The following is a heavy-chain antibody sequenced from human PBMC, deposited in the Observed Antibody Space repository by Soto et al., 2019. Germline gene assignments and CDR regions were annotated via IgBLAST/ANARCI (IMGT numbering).Heavy chain of an antibody. D-gene: IGHD6-13*01. CDR1: GGSISSSSYY. CDR2: IYYSGST. V-gene: IGHV4-39*01. CDR3: ARGAAAGPRHDAFDI. Sequence: QLQLQESGPGLVKPSETLSLTCTVSGGSISSSSYYWGWIRQPPGKGLEWIGSIYYSGSTYCNPSLKSRVTISVDTSKNQFSLKLSSVTAADTAVYYCARGAAAGPRHDAFDIWGQGTMVTVSS. J-gene: IGHJ3*02.